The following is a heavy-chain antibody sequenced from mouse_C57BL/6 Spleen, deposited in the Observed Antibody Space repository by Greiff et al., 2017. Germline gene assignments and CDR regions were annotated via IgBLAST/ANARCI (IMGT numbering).Heavy chain of an antibody. Sequence: EVQLQQSGPELVKPGASVKISCKASGYTFTDYYMNWVKQSHGKSLEWIGDINPNNGGTSYNQKFKGKATLTVYKSSSTAYMELRSLTSEDSAVYYCARDITTVVEYYFDYWGQGTTLTVSS. J-gene: IGHJ2*01. CDR3: ARDITTVVEYYFDY. CDR2: INPNNGGT. CDR1: GYTFTDYY. V-gene: IGHV1-26*01. D-gene: IGHD1-1*01.